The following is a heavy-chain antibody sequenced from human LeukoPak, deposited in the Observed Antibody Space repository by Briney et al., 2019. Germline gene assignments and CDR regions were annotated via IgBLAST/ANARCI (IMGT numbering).Heavy chain of an antibody. D-gene: IGHD3-10*01. CDR1: GYTFTSYG. V-gene: IGHV1-18*04. CDR2: ISAYNGIT. J-gene: IGHJ4*02. Sequence: ASVKVSCKASGYTFTSYGISWVRQAPGQGLEWMGWISAYNGITNYAQKLQGRVTMTTDTSTSTAYMELRSLRSDDTAVYYCARGGEIWFGDADFPRFDYWGQGTLVTVSS. CDR3: ARGGEIWFGDADFPRFDY.